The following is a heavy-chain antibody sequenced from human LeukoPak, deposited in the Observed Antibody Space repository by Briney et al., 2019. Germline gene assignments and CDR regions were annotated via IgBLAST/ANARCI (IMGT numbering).Heavy chain of an antibody. CDR1: GFTFSSYS. CDR2: ISSSSSYI. J-gene: IGHJ6*04. D-gene: IGHD1-1*01. CDR3: ASAGKTGKKGMDV. Sequence: GGSLRLSCAASGFTFSSYSMNWVRQAPGKGLEWVSSISSSSSYIYYAESVKGRFSISRDKAKNSLYLKMNSLRAEDTAVYYCASAGKTGKKGMDVWGKGTTVTVSS. V-gene: IGHV3-21*01.